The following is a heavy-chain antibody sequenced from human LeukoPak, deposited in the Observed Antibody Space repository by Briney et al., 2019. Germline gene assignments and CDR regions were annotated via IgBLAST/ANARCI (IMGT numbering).Heavy chain of an antibody. Sequence: SQTLSLTCTVSGGSISSGGYYWSWVRQHPGKDLEWIGYIYYSGSTYYNPSLKSRVTISVDTSKNQFSLKLSSVTAADTAVYYCARVGAANFDYWGQGTLVTVSS. D-gene: IGHD2-15*01. CDR3: ARVGAANFDY. V-gene: IGHV4-31*03. CDR2: IYYSGST. CDR1: GGSISSGGYY. J-gene: IGHJ4*02.